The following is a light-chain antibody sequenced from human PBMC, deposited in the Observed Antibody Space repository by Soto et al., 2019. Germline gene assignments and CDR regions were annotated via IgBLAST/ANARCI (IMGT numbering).Light chain of an antibody. CDR3: QSYDSRLNGYV. Sequence: QSVLTQPPSVSGAPGQGVIISCTGSSSNIGAGYDVHWYQQLPRTAPKLLIYSSVNRPSGVPDRFSASKSGTSASLAITGLRPEDEADYYCQSYDSRLNGYVLGTGTKVTVL. V-gene: IGLV1-40*01. CDR1: SSNIGAGYD. CDR2: SSV. J-gene: IGLJ1*01.